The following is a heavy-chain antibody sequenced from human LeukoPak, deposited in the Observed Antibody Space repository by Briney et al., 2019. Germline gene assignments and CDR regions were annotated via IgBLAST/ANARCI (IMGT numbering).Heavy chain of an antibody. CDR2: IIPILGIA. CDR3: ARTVGAKESDY. J-gene: IGHJ4*02. D-gene: IGHD1-26*01. V-gene: IGHV1-69*04. CDR1: GGTFSSYA. Sequence: GASVKVSCKASGGTFSSYAISWVRQAPGQGLEWMGRIIPILGIANYAQKFQGRVTITADKSTSTAYMELSSLRSEDTAVYYCARTVGAKESDYWGQGTLVTVSS.